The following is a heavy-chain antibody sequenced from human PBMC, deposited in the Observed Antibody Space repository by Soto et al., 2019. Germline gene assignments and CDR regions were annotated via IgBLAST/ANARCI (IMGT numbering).Heavy chain of an antibody. CDR1: GGSISSGDYY. CDR2: IYYSGST. V-gene: IGHV4-30-4*01. CDR3: AGVKRGDYVGLGY. D-gene: IGHD4-17*01. Sequence: QVQLQESGPGLVKPSQTLSLTCTVSGGSISSGDYYWSWIRQPPGKGLEWIGYIYYSGSTYYNPSLTSRVTISVDTSKNQFSLKLSSVTAADTAVYYCAGVKRGDYVGLGYWGQGTLVTVSS. J-gene: IGHJ4*02.